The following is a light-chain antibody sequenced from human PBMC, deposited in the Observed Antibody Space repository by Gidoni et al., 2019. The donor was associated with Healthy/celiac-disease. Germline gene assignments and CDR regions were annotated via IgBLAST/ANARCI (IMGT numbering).Light chain of an antibody. CDR2: WAS. CDR1: QNVLYSSNNKNY. V-gene: IGKV4-1*01. Sequence: DIMMTQSPDSLAVSLGERATINCKSSQNVLYSSNNKNYLAWYQQKPGQPPKLLIYWASTREAGVPDRVSGSGAGTDFTLTRSSMQDEDVAVYYCKQYYSTPQLTFGGGTKVEIK. CDR3: KQYYSTPQLT. J-gene: IGKJ4*01.